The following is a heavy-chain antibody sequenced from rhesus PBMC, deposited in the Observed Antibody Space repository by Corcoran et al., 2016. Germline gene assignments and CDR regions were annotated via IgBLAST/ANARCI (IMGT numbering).Heavy chain of an antibody. D-gene: IGHD5-24*01. V-gene: IGHV3S5*01. CDR3: AKDVGGFDV. Sequence: EVRLVESGGGLVQPGGSLRPSCAASGFTFGSYGMSWVRHAPGKGREWVSYISSGSGRTSYAESVKGRFTISRDNSKNTLSLQMNSLRVEDTAVYYCAKDVGGFDVWGPGVLVTVSS. J-gene: IGHJ5-1*01. CDR1: GFTFGSYG. CDR2: ISSGSGRT.